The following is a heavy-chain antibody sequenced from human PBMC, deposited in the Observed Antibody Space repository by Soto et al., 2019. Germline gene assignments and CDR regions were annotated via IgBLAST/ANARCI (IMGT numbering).Heavy chain of an antibody. CDR2: IYYSGST. D-gene: IGHD4-17*01. CDR3: ARTYGDYVFDY. V-gene: IGHV4-59*01. CDR1: GGSISSYY. Sequence: SETLSLTCTVSGGSISSYYWSWIRQPPGKGLEWIGSIYYSGSTDYSPSLKSRVTISVDTSKNQFSLKLSSVTAADTAVCYCARTYGDYVFDYWGPGTLVTVSS. J-gene: IGHJ4*02.